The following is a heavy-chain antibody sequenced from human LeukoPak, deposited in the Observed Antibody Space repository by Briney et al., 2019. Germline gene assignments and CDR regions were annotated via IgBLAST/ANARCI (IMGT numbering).Heavy chain of an antibody. V-gene: IGHV3-49*04. D-gene: IGHD4-17*01. CDR2: IRSKAYGGTT. J-gene: IGHJ4*02. CDR3: SRNHYGDSGGFFDY. CDR1: GFTFGDYA. Sequence: GSLRLSCTASGFTFGDYAMSWVRQAPGKGLEWVGFIRSKAYGGTTEYAASVKGRLTISRDDSKSIAYLQMNSLKTEDTALYYCSRNHYGDSGGFFDYWGQGTLVTVSS.